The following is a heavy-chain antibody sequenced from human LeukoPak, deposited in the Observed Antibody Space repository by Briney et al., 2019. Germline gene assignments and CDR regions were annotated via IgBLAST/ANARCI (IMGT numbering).Heavy chain of an antibody. CDR2: LAYSGNT. CDR3: ASSTSYYYDSSGYFEY. D-gene: IGHD3-22*01. V-gene: IGHV4-39*01. Sequence: SETLSLTCTVSGGFIGSSSFYWAWIRQPPGKGLEWIGSLAYSGNTYYKSSLKSRVTLSVDASKNQFSLNLTSVTAADTALFYRASSTSYYYDSSGYFEYWGQGILVTVSS. J-gene: IGHJ4*02. CDR1: GGFIGSSSFY.